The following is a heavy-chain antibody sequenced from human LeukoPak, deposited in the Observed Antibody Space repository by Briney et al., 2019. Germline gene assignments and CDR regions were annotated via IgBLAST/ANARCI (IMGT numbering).Heavy chain of an antibody. Sequence: GGSLSLSCAASGFFFSSYSMNWVRHAPGKGMEWVSFIGSNSITRYYAYSVKVRFTISRDNSKNTLYLQMNSLRPEDTAVYYCARDPRPYNWNDVAYQRWFDPWGQGTLVTVSS. CDR3: ARDPRPYNWNDVAYQRWFDP. D-gene: IGHD1-1*01. CDR2: IGSNSITR. CDR1: GFFFSSYS. V-gene: IGHV3-48*01. J-gene: IGHJ5*02.